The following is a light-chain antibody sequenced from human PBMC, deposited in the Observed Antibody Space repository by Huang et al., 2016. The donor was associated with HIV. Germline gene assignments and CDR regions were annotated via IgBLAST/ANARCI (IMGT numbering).Light chain of an antibody. J-gene: IGKJ5*01. CDR3: QKYNSAPIT. CDR2: AAS. Sequence: DIQVTQSPSSLSASVGDRVTITCRASQSINNYLAWYQQKPGKVPKLLIYAASALHSGVPFRFTGSGFGINFTLTITSLQPEDVATYYCQKYNSAPITFGQGTRLEMK. CDR1: QSINNY. V-gene: IGKV1-27*01.